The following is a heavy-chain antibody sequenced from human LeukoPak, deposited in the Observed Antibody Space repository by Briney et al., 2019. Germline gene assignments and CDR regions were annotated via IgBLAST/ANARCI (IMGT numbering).Heavy chain of an antibody. CDR3: ASLTDIEAGAVRY. CDR1: GFTFSSYA. J-gene: IGHJ4*02. D-gene: IGHD1-26*01. V-gene: IGHV3-30-3*01. Sequence: GGSLRLSCVASGFTFSSYAMHWVRQAPGKGLEWVAVISYDGSNKYYADSVKGRFTISRDNAKNSLYLQMNSLRAEDTAVYYCASLTDIEAGAVRYWGQGTLVTVSS. CDR2: ISYDGSNK.